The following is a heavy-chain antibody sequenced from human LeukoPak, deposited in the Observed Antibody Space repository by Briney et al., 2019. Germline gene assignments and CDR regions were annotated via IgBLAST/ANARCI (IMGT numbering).Heavy chain of an antibody. Sequence: GGSLRLSCAASGLTLSRYCVIWVRQAPGKGLEWVANIKQDGSEKYYVDSVKGRFTISRDNAKNSLYLQMNSLRAEDTAVYYCAREGAGTRSWDYWGQGTLVTVSS. CDR1: GLTLSRYC. CDR3: AREGAGTRSWDY. CDR2: IKQDGSEK. D-gene: IGHD1-7*01. J-gene: IGHJ4*02. V-gene: IGHV3-7*01.